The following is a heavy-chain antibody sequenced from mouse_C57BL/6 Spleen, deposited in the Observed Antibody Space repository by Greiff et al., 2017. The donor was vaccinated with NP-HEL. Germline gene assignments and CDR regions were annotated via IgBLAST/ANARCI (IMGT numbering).Heavy chain of an antibody. CDR3: ARRANWTHWYFDV. J-gene: IGHJ1*03. V-gene: IGHV5-4*01. D-gene: IGHD4-1*01. CDR1: GFTFSSYA. CDR2: ISDGGSYT. Sequence: EVQLQQSGGGLVKPGGSLKLSCAASGFTFSSYAMSWVRQTPEKRLEWVATISDGGSYTYYPDNVKGRFTISRDNAKNNLYLQMSHLKSEDTAMYYCARRANWTHWYFDVWGTGTTVTVSS.